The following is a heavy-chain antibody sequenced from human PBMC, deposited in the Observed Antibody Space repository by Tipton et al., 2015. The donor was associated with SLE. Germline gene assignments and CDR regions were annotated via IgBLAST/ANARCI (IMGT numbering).Heavy chain of an antibody. CDR3: ARQGTGFGSGRDDY. V-gene: IGHV4-34*01. D-gene: IGHD1-14*01. CDR2: INHSGTT. Sequence: TLSLTCAVYGGSFSGYYWNWIRQSPGKGLEWIGEINHSGTTNYNPSLKSRVTTSVDTSKNQFSLSLYSVTVEDTAVYYCARQGTGFGSGRDDYWGQGILVTVSS. J-gene: IGHJ4*02. CDR1: GGSFSGYY.